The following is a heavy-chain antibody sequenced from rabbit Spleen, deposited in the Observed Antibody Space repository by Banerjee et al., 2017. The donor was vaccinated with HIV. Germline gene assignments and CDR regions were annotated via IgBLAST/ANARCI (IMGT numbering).Heavy chain of an antibody. CDR1: GFTLSSYY. Sequence: QLKESGGGLVQTGGSLKLSCKASGFTLSSYYMNWVRQAPGKGLEWIGYIDPVFGSTYYASWVNGRFTISSHNAQNTLYLQLNSLTAADTATYFCARDGVGGSYFALWGPGTLVTVS. D-gene: IGHD8-1*01. CDR3: ARDGVGGSYFAL. V-gene: IGHV1S7*01. CDR2: IDPVFGST. J-gene: IGHJ4*01.